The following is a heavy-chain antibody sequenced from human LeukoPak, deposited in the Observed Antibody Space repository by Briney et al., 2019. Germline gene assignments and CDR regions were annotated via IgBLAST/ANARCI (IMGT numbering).Heavy chain of an antibody. CDR1: GFTGSHNY. CDR2: IHTSGDT. V-gene: IGHV3-53*01. D-gene: IGHD4-17*01. CDR3: IVFGDSNH. Sequence: LPGGSLRLSCAASGFTGSHNYVSWVRQAPGKGLEWVSAIHTSGDTCYADSVKGRFTISRDTSKNTLYLQINSLRVEDTAVYYCIVFGDSNHWGQGTLVTVSS. J-gene: IGHJ5*02.